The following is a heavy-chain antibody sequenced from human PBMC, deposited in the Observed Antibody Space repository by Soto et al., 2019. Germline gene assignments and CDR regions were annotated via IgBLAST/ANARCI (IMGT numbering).Heavy chain of an antibody. D-gene: IGHD3-10*01. V-gene: IGHV1-69*13. Sequence: SEKVSCKASGGTFSSYAISWVRQAPGQGLEWMGGIIPIFGTANYAQKFQGRVTITADESTSTAYMELSSLRSEDTAVYYCARGLHGSGGPPRRSDYYYGMDVWGQGTTVTVSS. J-gene: IGHJ6*02. CDR2: IIPIFGTA. CDR3: ARGLHGSGGPPRRSDYYYGMDV. CDR1: GGTFSSYA.